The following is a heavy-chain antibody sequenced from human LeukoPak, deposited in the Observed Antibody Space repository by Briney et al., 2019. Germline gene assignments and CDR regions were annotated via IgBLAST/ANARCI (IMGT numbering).Heavy chain of an antibody. CDR1: GFTVSSNY. D-gene: IGHD5-18*01. Sequence: GGSLRPSCAASGFTVSSNYMSWVRQAPGKGLEWVSVIYSGGSTYYADSVKGRFTISRHNSKNTLYLQMNSLRAEDTAVYYCARGGYSYGPSPADWGQGTLVTVSS. V-gene: IGHV3-53*04. CDR3: ARGGYSYGPSPAD. CDR2: IYSGGST. J-gene: IGHJ4*02.